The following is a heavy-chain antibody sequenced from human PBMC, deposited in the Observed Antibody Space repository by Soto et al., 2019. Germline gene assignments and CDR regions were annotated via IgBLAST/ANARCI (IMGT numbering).Heavy chain of an antibody. D-gene: IGHD2-2*01. CDR1: GYTFTSYD. CDR2: MNPNSGNT. CDR3: ASLGYCSSTSCYGQNDY. Sequence: ASVKVSCKASGYTFTSYDINWVRQATGQGLEWMGWMNPNSGNTGYAQKFQGRVTMTRNTSISTAYMELSSLRSEDTAVYYCASLGYCSSTSCYGQNDYWGQGTLVTVSS. J-gene: IGHJ4*02. V-gene: IGHV1-8*01.